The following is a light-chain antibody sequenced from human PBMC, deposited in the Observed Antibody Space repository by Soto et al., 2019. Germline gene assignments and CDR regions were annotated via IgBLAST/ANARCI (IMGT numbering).Light chain of an antibody. J-gene: IGLJ3*02. CDR3: QSYDFTLGAFWV. Sequence: QSVLTQPPSVSGAPGQRVTISCTGSNSNIGADFEVHWYQQFPGTAPKLLISNNTNRPSGVPDRFSGSRSGTSASLAITGLQSEDEADYYCQSYDFTLGAFWVFGGGTKVTVL. CDR2: NNT. V-gene: IGLV1-40*01. CDR1: NSNIGADFE.